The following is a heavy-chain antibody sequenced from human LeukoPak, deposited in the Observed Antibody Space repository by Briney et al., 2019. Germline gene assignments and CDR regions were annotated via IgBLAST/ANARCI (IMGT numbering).Heavy chain of an antibody. V-gene: IGHV1-2*02. CDR3: ARSYFDVLTNYYMWLAP. CDR2: INPNSGDA. J-gene: IGHJ5*02. CDR1: GYSFTGYY. Sequence: ASVKVSCKASGYSFTGYYIHWVRQAPGQGLEWMGWINPNSGDANYAQNFQDRVTMTGDTSISTAYLELSSLRSDDTAVFYCARSYFDVLTNYYMWLAPWGQGTLVTVSS. D-gene: IGHD3-9*01.